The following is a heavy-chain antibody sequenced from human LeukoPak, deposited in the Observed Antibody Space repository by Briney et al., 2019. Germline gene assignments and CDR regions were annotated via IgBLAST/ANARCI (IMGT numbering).Heavy chain of an antibody. D-gene: IGHD3-16*01. CDR2: ISVSNGKT. CDR1: GYTFSTYG. Sequence: ASVKVSCKASGYTFSTYGISWVRRAPGEGLQWVGWISVSNGKTKYVQKFQGRVTMTTDTSTNTAYMELRSLRSDDTAVYYCARRWERLDYWGQGTQVTVSS. J-gene: IGHJ4*02. CDR3: ARRWERLDY. V-gene: IGHV1-18*01.